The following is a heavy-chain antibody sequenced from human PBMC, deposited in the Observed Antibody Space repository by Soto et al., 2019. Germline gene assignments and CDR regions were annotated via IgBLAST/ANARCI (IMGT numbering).Heavy chain of an antibody. CDR1: GGSISSSSYY. J-gene: IGHJ6*02. CDR2: IYYSGST. CDR3: ASTWFGGGEGYYGMDV. Sequence: SETLSLTCTVSGGSISSSSYYWGWIRQPPGKGLEWIGSIYYSGSTYYNPSLKSRVTISVDTSKNQFSLKLSSVTAADTAVYYCASTWFGGGEGYYGMDVWGQGTTVTVSS. D-gene: IGHD3-10*01. V-gene: IGHV4-39*01.